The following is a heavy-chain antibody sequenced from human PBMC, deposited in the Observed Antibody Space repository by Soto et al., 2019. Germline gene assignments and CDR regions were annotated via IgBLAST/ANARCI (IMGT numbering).Heavy chain of an antibody. J-gene: IGHJ6*02. V-gene: IGHV4-39*01. Sequence: SETLSLTCTVSGGSISSSSYYWGWIRQPPGKGLEWIGSIYYSGSTYYNPSLKSRVTISVDTSKNQFSLKLSSVTAADTAVYYCARGHDSSGYYLFFYYYYGMDVWGQGTTVT. CDR3: ARGHDSSGYYLFFYYYYGMDV. D-gene: IGHD3-22*01. CDR1: GGSISSSSYY. CDR2: IYYSGST.